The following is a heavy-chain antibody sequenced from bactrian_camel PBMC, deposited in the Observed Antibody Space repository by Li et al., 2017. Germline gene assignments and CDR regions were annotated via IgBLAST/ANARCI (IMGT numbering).Heavy chain of an antibody. V-gene: IGHV3S63*01. Sequence: HVQLVESGGGSVQLGGSLTLSCAVSGNGDGSGYWCTGWFRQAPGQEREGVAAIYTGDGNTWYADSVKGRFTISRDNAKTTVYLQMNSLKPEDTAMYYCAAPALDKRSGDGAYCYTVLERFGTTGRGTQVTVS. J-gene: IGHJ4*01. CDR2: IYTGDGNT. CDR1: GNGDGSGYWC. D-gene: IGHD2*01.